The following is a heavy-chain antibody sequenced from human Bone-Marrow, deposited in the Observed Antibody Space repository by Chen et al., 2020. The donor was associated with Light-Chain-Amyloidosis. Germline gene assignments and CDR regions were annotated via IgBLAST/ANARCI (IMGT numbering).Heavy chain of an antibody. J-gene: IGHJ6*02. V-gene: IGHV3-30*18. D-gene: IGHD6-25*01. Sequence: QDHLVESGGGVVQHERSLRLSCAVSEFNFNNYGIHWVRQAPGKGLEWVAVISYDGSEKYYADSVKGRFTISRDNSKHTVHLQMNSLRPEDTAVYYCAKSSGYPWGMDVWGQGTTVTVSS. CDR3: AKSSGYPWGMDV. CDR1: EFNFNNYG. CDR2: ISYDGSEK.